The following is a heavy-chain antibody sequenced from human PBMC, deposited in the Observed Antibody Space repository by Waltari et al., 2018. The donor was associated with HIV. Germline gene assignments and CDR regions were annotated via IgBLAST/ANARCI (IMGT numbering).Heavy chain of an antibody. V-gene: IGHV3-21*02. J-gene: IGHJ5*02. CDR3: ARDVGIAVPGKNWFDP. CDR1: GFTFTSYI. Sequence: EVLLVESGGGLVKPGGSLRLSCAASGFTFTSYIMSWVRQAPGKGLEWVSSISSSSSSYIFYADSVKGRFTISRDNTKNSLYLQMNSLRDDDTAVYYCARDVGIAVPGKNWFDPWGQGTLVTVSS. CDR2: ISSSSSSYI. D-gene: IGHD6-19*01.